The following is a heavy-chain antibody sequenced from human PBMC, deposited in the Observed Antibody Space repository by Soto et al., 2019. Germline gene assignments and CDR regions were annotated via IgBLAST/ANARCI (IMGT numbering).Heavy chain of an antibody. V-gene: IGHV3-66*01. CDR3: ATDTLGGAYDFWH. CDR2: ISDGGNT. CDR1: GFIVSSVF. Sequence: EVQLVESGGGLVQPGGSLRLSCAASGFIVSSVFMTWVRQAPGKGLEWVSTISDGGNTYYANSGKGRFTISRDISRNTLYLQMNSLRAEDTAVYHCATDTLGGAYDFWHGGQGTLVTVSS. J-gene: IGHJ4*02. D-gene: IGHD3-3*01.